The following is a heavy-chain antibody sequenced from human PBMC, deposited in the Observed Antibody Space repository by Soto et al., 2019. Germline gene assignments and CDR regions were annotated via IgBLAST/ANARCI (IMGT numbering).Heavy chain of an antibody. CDR2: IITVFRTT. CDR1: GGKFSTDV. V-gene: IGHV1-69*12. D-gene: IGHD3-10*01. Sequence: QAQLVQSGPEVKKPGSSGKVSCKSSGGKFSTDVFTWVRQAPGQGLEWMGGIITVFRTTMYAQNFQDRVTLSADESTGTAFMEVRGLRSEDTAVYYCARGDSRGYGVDVWGPGTTVTVSS. J-gene: IGHJ6*02. CDR3: ARGDSRGYGVDV.